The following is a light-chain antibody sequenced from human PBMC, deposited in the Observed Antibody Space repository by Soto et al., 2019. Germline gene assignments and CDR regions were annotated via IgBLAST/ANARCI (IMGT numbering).Light chain of an antibody. CDR2: GAF. V-gene: IGKV3D-20*02. Sequence: ESVWTQPPGTLSLSPGERATPSCRASQSVSNNYLALYQQKPGQPQSLLIYGAFNRAAGIPARFSGSGSGTDFTLTISSLEAEDSAVYYCQQRNIWPPVTFGQGTRLEIK. J-gene: IGKJ5*01. CDR1: QSVSNNY. CDR3: QQRNIWPPVT.